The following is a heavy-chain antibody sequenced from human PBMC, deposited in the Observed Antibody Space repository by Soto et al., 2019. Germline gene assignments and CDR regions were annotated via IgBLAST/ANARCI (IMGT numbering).Heavy chain of an antibody. CDR1: GFTVTNKY. V-gene: IGHV3-53*01. CDR2: IYSGGST. J-gene: IGHJ2*01. D-gene: IGHD4-17*01. Sequence: EVQLVESGGGLIQPGGSLRLSCAASGFTVTNKYMTWVRQAPGKGLEWVSVIYSGGSTSYADSVKGRFTISRDNSKNILYLQMNSQRAEDTAVYYCARVDYGDYGWYFDLWGRGTLVTVSS. CDR3: ARVDYGDYGWYFDL.